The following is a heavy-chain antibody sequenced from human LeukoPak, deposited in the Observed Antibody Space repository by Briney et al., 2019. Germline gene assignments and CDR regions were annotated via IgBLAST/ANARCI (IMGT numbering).Heavy chain of an antibody. D-gene: IGHD3-10*01. CDR1: GFTFTSYD. Sequence: ASVKVSCKASGFTFTSYDVNWVRQASGQGLEWMGWMNPNNGNTGYAQKFQGRVTMTRDTSISTAYMELRGLRSEDTAVYYCVRDGEGVAISVNYWFDPWGQGTLVTVSS. J-gene: IGHJ5*02. CDR2: MNPNNGNT. V-gene: IGHV1-8*01. CDR3: VRDGEGVAISVNYWFDP.